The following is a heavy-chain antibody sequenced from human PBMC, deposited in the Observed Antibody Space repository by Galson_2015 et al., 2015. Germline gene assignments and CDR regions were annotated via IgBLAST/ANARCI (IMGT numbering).Heavy chain of an antibody. J-gene: IGHJ5*02. CDR2: TYYRSKWSD. CDR1: GDSVSNSDAS. D-gene: IGHD2-15*01. Sequence: CAISGDSVSNSDASWNWIRQSPSRGLEWLGRTYYRSKWSDDYAVSVKSRITINPDTSKIQFSLQLNSVTPEDTAVYYCVRVSRYCSGAICDNWFDPWGQGTLVTVSS. V-gene: IGHV6-1*01. CDR3: VRVSRYCSGAICDNWFDP.